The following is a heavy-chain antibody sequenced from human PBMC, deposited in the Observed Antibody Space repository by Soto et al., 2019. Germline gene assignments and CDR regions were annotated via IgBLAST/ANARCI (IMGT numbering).Heavy chain of an antibody. Sequence: ASVKVSCKASGYTFTSYYIHWVRQAPGQGLEWVAMINPGGGRTNYAQMFQGRVTLTRDTSTGTVDMELSSLTSDETAGYYCARGPSCGGDCYLFDYWGQGSLVTVSS. CDR3: ARGPSCGGDCYLFDY. CDR2: INPGGGRT. V-gene: IGHV1-46*01. J-gene: IGHJ4*02. CDR1: GYTFTSYY. D-gene: IGHD2-21*02.